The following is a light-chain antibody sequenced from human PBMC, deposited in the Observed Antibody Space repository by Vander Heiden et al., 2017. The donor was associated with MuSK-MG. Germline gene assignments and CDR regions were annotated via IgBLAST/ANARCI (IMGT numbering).Light chain of an antibody. CDR3: SSYTRSTTLV. CDR2: DVS. J-gene: IGLJ1*01. Sequence: QSALTQPASVSGSPGQSITLSCTGTSRDVGDYNYVSWHQQHPGKAPILMIFDVSDRPSGVSNLFSGSKSGNTASLTISGLQAEDEADYYCSSYTRSTTLVFGTGTKVNVL. V-gene: IGLV2-14*03. CDR1: SRDVGDYNY.